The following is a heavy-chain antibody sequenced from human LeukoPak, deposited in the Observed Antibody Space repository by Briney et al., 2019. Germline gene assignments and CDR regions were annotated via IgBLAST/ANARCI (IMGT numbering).Heavy chain of an antibody. CDR1: GFTFSSYE. CDR3: ARDPYSGTYGNTYYYYMDV. J-gene: IGHJ6*03. CDR2: ITTSSTYT. Sequence: GGSLRLSCAASGFTFSSYEMNWVRQTPGKGLEWISSITTSSTYTFYADSVKGRFTISRDNARNSLYLQMNSLRVEDTAVYYCARDPYSGTYGNTYYYYMDVWGKGTTVTISS. V-gene: IGHV3-21*01. D-gene: IGHD1-26*01.